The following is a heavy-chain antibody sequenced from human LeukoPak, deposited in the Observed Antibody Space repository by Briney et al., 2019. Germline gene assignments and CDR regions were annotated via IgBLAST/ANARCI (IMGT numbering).Heavy chain of an antibody. CDR1: GFTFSSYG. Sequence: QAGGSLRLSCAASGFTFSSYGMSWVRQAPGKGLEWVSAISGSGGSTYYADSVKGRFTISRDNSKNTLYLQMSSLRAEDTAVYYCAKDPMTTVTTVDSDWGQGTLVTVSS. V-gene: IGHV3-23*01. CDR3: AKDPMTTVTTVDSD. CDR2: ISGSGGST. J-gene: IGHJ4*02. D-gene: IGHD4-17*01.